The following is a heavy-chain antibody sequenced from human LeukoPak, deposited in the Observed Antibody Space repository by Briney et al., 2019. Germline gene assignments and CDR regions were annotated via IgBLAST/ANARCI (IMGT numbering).Heavy chain of an antibody. CDR1: GAYISGYW. J-gene: IGHJ2*01. V-gene: IGHV4-4*07. CDR2: MYTDGDT. Sequence: SETLSLTCDVSGAYISGYWWSWIRQPAGKGLEWIGRMYTDGDTNYNPALKSRVTVSVDTSKNLFSLKLISVTAADTAVYYCARQNPRSGHWYFDLWGRGTLVTVSS. CDR3: ARQNPRSGHWYFDL.